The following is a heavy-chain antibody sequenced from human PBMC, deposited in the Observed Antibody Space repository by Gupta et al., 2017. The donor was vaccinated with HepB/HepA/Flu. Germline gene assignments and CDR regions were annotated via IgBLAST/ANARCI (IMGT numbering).Heavy chain of an antibody. J-gene: IGHJ4*02. CDR2: ISSSSSYI. D-gene: IGHD5-12*01. CDR3: ARSRTVATVHCFDY. Sequence: EVQLVDSGGGLVKPVGSLRLSCAASGFTLSSYSMNWVRQAPGKGLEWVSSISSSSSYIYYADSVKGRFTISRDNAKNSLYLQMKSVRAEDTAVYYCARSRTVATVHCFDYWGQGTLVTVSS. CDR1: GFTLSSYS. V-gene: IGHV3-21*01.